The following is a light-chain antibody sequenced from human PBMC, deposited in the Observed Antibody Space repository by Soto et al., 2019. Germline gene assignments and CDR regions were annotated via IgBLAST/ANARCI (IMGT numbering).Light chain of an antibody. CDR1: QSISRR. V-gene: IGKV1-5*01. J-gene: IGKJ1*01. CDR3: QQYTSYSWT. Sequence: DIQMIQAPSTLSASVGDRVTITCRASQSISRRLAWYQQKPGKAPKFLIYHVSSLESGVPSRFSGSGSGTQFTLTISSLQPDDFATYYCQQYTSYSWTFGQGTKVELK. CDR2: HVS.